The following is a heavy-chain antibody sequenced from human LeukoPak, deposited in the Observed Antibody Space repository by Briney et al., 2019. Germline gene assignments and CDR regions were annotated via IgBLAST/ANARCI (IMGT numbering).Heavy chain of an antibody. J-gene: IGHJ6*02. V-gene: IGHV4-59*12. CDR2: IYYTGST. CDR3: ARDGAGDGSGSYFYYYYGMDV. Sequence: SSETLSLTCTVSGASINDYYWSWIRQPPGKGLEWIGYIYYTGSTNYNPSLKSRVTISIHTSKNQFSLKLSSVTAADTAVYYCARDGAGDGSGSYFYYYYGMDVWGQGTTVTVSS. CDR1: GASINDYY. D-gene: IGHD3-10*01.